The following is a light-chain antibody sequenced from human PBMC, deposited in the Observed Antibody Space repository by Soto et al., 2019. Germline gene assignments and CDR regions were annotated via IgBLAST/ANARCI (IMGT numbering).Light chain of an antibody. Sequence: EIVLTQSPGTLSLSPGERATLSCRASQSLSSNFLAWYQQKPGQPPRLLIYGASSRATGIPARFSGSGSGTDFTLTISSLEPEDFAVYYCQQRSNWPRLPFGGGTRLEI. CDR2: GAS. J-gene: IGKJ5*01. CDR1: QSLSSNF. CDR3: QQRSNWPRLP. V-gene: IGKV3D-20*02.